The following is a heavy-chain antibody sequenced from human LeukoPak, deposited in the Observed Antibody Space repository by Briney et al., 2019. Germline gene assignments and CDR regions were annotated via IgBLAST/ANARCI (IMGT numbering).Heavy chain of an antibody. CDR3: ARGLQWLVNAFDI. Sequence: ASVKVSCKASGYTFTSYYMHWVRQAPGQGLEWMGWINPNSGGTNYAQKFQGRVTMTRDTSISTAYMELSRLRSDDTAVYYCARGLQWLVNAFDIWGQGTMVTVSS. CDR2: INPNSGGT. CDR1: GYTFTSYY. J-gene: IGHJ3*02. D-gene: IGHD6-19*01. V-gene: IGHV1-2*02.